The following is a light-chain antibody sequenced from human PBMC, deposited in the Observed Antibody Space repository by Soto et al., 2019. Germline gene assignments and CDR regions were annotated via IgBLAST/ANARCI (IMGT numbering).Light chain of an antibody. CDR1: QDINNY. CDR2: WAS. J-gene: IGKJ5*01. Sequence: DIQLTQSPSSLSASVGDRVTITCQASQDINNYLVWYQQKPGQPPRLFIYWASTRGSGVPDRFSGSGSGTDFTLTISNVEAEDVAIYYCQQYHSDPITFGQGTRLEI. CDR3: QQYHSDPIT. V-gene: IGKV1-27*01.